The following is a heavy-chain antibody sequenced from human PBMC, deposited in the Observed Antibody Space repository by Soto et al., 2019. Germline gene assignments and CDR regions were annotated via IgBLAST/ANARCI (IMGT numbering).Heavy chain of an antibody. Sequence: GGSLRLSCAASGFTFSSYGMHWVRQAPGKGLEWVAVISYDGSNKYYADSVKGRFTISRDNSKNTLYLQMNSLRAEDTAVYYCAKDRNWGGYMDVWGKGTTVTVSS. CDR2: ISYDGSNK. J-gene: IGHJ6*03. CDR3: AKDRNWGGYMDV. D-gene: IGHD7-27*01. CDR1: GFTFSSYG. V-gene: IGHV3-30*18.